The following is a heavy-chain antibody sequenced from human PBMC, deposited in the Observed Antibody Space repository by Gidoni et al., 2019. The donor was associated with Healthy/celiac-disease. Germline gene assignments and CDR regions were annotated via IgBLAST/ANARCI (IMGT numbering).Heavy chain of an antibody. D-gene: IGHD3-10*01. CDR2: IYSGGST. V-gene: IGHV3-53*01. Sequence: EVQLVESGGGLIQPGGSLRLSCAASGFTVSSNYMSWVRQAPGQGLEWVSVIYSGGSTYYADSVKGRFTISRDNSKNTLYLQMNSLRAEDTAVYYCARDQRYGSGSHHDYWGQGTLVTVSS. CDR3: ARDQRYGSGSHHDY. CDR1: GFTVSSNY. J-gene: IGHJ4*02.